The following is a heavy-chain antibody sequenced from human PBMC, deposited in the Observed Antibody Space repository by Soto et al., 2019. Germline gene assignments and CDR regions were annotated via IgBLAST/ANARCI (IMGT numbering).Heavy chain of an antibody. D-gene: IGHD3-22*01. V-gene: IGHV1-3*01. Sequence: QVQLVQSGAEVKTPGASVKVSCKASGYTFTSYALHWVRQAPGQRLEWLGWINVGNDNTKYSQNFQDRVTITRDTPARTSYMELSSLGSEYTAVYYCARDRGSYSDSRVLFRAFDFWGQGKRVTVSS. CDR1: GYTFTSYA. J-gene: IGHJ3*01. CDR2: INVGNDNT. CDR3: ARDRGSYSDSRVLFRAFDF.